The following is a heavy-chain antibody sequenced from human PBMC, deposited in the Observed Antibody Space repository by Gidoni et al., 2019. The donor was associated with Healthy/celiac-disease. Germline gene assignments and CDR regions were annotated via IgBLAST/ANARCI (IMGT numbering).Heavy chain of an antibody. Sequence: QVQLVESGGGGVQPGRSLTLSCPPSGFPFSSYGMHWVRQAPGKGLGWVAVISYDGSNKYYADSVKGRFTISRDNSKNTLYLQMNSLRAEDTAVYYCAKDHQVTIFGVVSPLGYWGQGTLVTVSS. J-gene: IGHJ4*02. CDR2: ISYDGSNK. D-gene: IGHD3-3*01. CDR1: GFPFSSYG. CDR3: AKDHQVTIFGVVSPLGY. V-gene: IGHV3-30*18.